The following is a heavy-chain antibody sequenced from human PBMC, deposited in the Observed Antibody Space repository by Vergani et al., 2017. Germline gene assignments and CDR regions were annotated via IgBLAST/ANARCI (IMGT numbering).Heavy chain of an antibody. Sequence: EVQLVESGGGLIQPGGSLRLSCAASGFTVSSNYMSWVRQAPGKGLEWVSSISSSSSYIYYADSVKGRFTISRDNAKNSLYLQMNSLRAEDPAVYYCAREARYYGSGSSKKRINNGFDPWGQGTLVTVSS. CDR3: AREARYYGSGSSKKRINNGFDP. CDR2: ISSSSSYI. V-gene: IGHV3-21*01. J-gene: IGHJ5*02. CDR1: GFTVSSNY. D-gene: IGHD3-10*01.